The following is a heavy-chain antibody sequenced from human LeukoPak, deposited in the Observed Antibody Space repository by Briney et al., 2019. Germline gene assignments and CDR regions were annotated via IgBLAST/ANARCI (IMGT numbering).Heavy chain of an antibody. CDR1: GFTFSSYG. V-gene: IGHV3-30*03. J-gene: IGHJ4*02. CDR3: ARAYYGDYFLDY. CDR2: ISYDGGNK. Sequence: GGSLRLSCAASGFTFSSYGMHWVRQAPGKGLEWVAVISYDGGNKYYADSVKGRFTISRDNSKNTLYLQMNSLRAEDTAVYYCARAYYGDYFLDYWGQGTLVTVSS. D-gene: IGHD4-17*01.